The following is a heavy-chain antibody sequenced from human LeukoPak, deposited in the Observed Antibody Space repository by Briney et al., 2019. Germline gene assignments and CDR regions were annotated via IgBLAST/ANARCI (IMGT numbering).Heavy chain of an antibody. Sequence: ASVKVSCKASGYTFTNYYMHWVRQAPGQGLEWMGIINPSGGSTSYAQKFQGRVTMTRDTSTSTVYMELSSLRSEDTAVYYCARDRATVSNYYGSGSYYGWFDPWGQGTLVTVSS. D-gene: IGHD3-10*01. CDR2: INPSGGST. CDR1: GYTFTNYY. J-gene: IGHJ5*02. V-gene: IGHV1-46*01. CDR3: ARDRATVSNYYGSGSYYGWFDP.